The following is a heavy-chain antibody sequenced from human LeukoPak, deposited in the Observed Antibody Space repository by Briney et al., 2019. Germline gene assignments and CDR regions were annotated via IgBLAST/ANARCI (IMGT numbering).Heavy chain of an antibody. J-gene: IGHJ6*02. D-gene: IGHD3-10*01. CDR2: IYHSGST. CDR3: ARGPTLNYYGSGSYYHYYYYGMDV. Sequence: SETLSLTCTVSGGSISSGGYYWSWIRQPPGKGLEWIGYIYHSGSTYYNPSLKSRVTISVDRSKNQFSLKLSSVTAADTAVYYCARGPTLNYYGSGSYYHYYYYGMDVWGQGTTVTVSS. CDR1: GGSISSGGYY. V-gene: IGHV4-30-2*01.